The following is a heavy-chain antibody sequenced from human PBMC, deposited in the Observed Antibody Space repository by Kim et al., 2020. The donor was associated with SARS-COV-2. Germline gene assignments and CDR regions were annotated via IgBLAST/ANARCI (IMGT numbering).Heavy chain of an antibody. V-gene: IGHV3-23*01. CDR1: GFTFSSYA. CDR3: AKAGTPYYYDSSGYYYSYYYGMDV. Sequence: GGSLRLSCAASGFTFSSYAMSWVRQAPGKGLEWVSAISGSGGSTYYADSVKGRFTISRDNSKNTLYLQMNSLRAEDTAVYYCAKAGTPYYYDSSGYYYSYYYGMDVWGQGTTVTVSS. D-gene: IGHD3-22*01. CDR2: ISGSGGST. J-gene: IGHJ6*02.